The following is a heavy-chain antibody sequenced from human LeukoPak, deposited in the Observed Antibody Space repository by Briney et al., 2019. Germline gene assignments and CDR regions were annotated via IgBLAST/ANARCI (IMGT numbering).Heavy chain of an antibody. Sequence: GGSLRLSCAASGFTFSSYSSNWVRQAPGKGLEWASSISSSSSYIYYADSVKGRFTISRDNAKNSLYLQMNSLRADDTAVYYCARETSTVTPDTGFDYWGQGTLLTVSS. CDR1: GFTFSSYS. J-gene: IGHJ4*02. D-gene: IGHD4-17*01. CDR2: ISSSSSYI. CDR3: ARETSTVTPDTGFDY. V-gene: IGHV3-21*01.